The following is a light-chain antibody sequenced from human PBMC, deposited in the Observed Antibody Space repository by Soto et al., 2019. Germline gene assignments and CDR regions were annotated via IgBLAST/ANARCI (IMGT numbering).Light chain of an antibody. J-gene: IGKJ1*01. CDR3: QQYNNWPLT. Sequence: DIQMTQSPSSLSASVGDRVTIVCRASQSISSYLNWYQQKPGKAPKXLIYAASSLQSGVPSRFSGSGSGTDLTITISSLQPEDFEVYYCQQYNNWPLTFGQGTKVDIK. CDR1: QSISSY. V-gene: IGKV1-39*01. CDR2: AAS.